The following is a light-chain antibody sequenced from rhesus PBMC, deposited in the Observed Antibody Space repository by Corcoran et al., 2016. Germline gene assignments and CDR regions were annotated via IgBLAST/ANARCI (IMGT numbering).Light chain of an antibody. CDR2: YAS. CDR1: QDINNY. J-gene: IGKJ4*01. CDR3: QHYNTLPPT. V-gene: IGKV1-66*01. Sequence: DIQMTQSPSSLSASVGARITITCRAGQDINNYLSWYQQKPGKAPKPLNYYASSLETGVPSRFSGSRSGTDYTLTISSLQPEDIATYYCQHYNTLPPTFGGGTKVELK.